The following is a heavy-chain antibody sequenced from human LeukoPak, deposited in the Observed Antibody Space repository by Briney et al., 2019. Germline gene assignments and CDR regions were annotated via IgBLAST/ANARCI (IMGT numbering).Heavy chain of an antibody. CDR1: GGSISNHNW. J-gene: IGHJ4*02. V-gene: IGHV4-4*02. Sequence: PSETLSPTCSVSGGSISNHNWWSWVRQPPGKGPEWIGEIFPDGRTNYNPSLRGRLTISIDKSENQFSLKLTSVTAADTAVYYCATYYDTSGYKFNYWGQGTLVTVSS. CDR3: ATYYDTSGYKFNY. CDR2: IFPDGRT. D-gene: IGHD3-22*01.